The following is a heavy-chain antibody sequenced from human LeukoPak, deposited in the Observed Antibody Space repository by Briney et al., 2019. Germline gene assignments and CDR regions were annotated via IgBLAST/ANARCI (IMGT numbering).Heavy chain of an antibody. V-gene: IGHV3-9*01. CDR3: AKDSYYDSSGYYPFDY. Sequence: PGGSLRLSCAASGFTFDDYAMHWVRHAPGKGLEWVSGISWNSGSIGYADSVKGRFTISRDNAKNSLYLQMNSLRAEDTALYYCAKDSYYDSSGYYPFDYWGQGTLVTVSS. J-gene: IGHJ4*02. D-gene: IGHD3-22*01. CDR2: ISWNSGSI. CDR1: GFTFDDYA.